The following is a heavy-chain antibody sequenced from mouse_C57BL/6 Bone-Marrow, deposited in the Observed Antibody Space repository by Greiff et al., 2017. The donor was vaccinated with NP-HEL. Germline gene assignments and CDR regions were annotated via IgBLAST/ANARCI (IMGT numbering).Heavy chain of an antibody. CDR3: ARIYYDYDEGMDY. CDR1: GYTFTDYY. D-gene: IGHD2-4*01. J-gene: IGHJ4*01. Sequence: VQLQQSGAELVRPGASVKLSCKASGYTFTDYYINWVKQRPGQGLEWIARIYPGSGNTYYNEKFKGKATLTAEKSSSTAYMQLSSLTSEDSAVYFCARIYYDYDEGMDYWGQGTSVTVSS. CDR2: IYPGSGNT. V-gene: IGHV1-76*01.